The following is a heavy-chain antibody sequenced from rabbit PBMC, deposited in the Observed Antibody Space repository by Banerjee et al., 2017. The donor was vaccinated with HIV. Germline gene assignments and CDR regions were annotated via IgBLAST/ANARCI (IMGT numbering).Heavy chain of an antibody. V-gene: IGHV1S40*01. CDR1: GFSLSNKYV. Sequence: QSLEESGGDLVKHGASLTFTCTASGFSLSNKYVMCWVRQAPGKGLEWIACINTSSGNTVSATWAKGRFTISKTSWTTVTLQMTSLTAADTASYCCARDLAGVIGLNFNLWGQAPSSPS. D-gene: IGHD4-1*01. CDR2: INTSSGNT. J-gene: IGHJ4*01. CDR3: ARDLAGVIGLNFNL.